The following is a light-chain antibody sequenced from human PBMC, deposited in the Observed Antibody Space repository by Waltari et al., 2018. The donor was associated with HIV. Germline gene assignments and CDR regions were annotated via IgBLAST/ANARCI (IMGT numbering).Light chain of an antibody. CDR3: QQYNELPQT. CDR1: QSVGCN. V-gene: IGKV3-15*01. J-gene: IGKJ1*01. Sequence: EIVMTQSPDTLSVSPGDRATLSCRASQSVGCNLAWYQVRPGQTPSLLIYGATSRTTGFPARFSGRGSGTEFTLTISGLQSEDFAIYYCQQYNELPQTFGQGTRV. CDR2: GAT.